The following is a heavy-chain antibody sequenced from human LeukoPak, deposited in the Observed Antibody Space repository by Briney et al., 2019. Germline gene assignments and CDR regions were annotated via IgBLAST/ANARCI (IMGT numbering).Heavy chain of an antibody. V-gene: IGHV3-74*01. CDR3: ARGDNIVVVPAAIYGWFDP. Sequence: ETLSLTCTVSGGSISSSSYYWGWIRQPPGKGLVWVSRINSDGSRTSYADSVKGRFTISRDNAKNTLYLQMNSLRAEDTAVYYCARGDNIVVVPAAIYGWFDPWGQGTLVTVSS. CDR2: INSDGSRT. CDR1: GGSISSSSYY. J-gene: IGHJ5*02. D-gene: IGHD2-2*02.